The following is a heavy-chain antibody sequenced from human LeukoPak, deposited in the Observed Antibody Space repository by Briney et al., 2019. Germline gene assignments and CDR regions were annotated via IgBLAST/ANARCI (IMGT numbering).Heavy chain of an antibody. J-gene: IGHJ4*02. CDR1: GDSISSSSYY. D-gene: IGHD3-10*01. V-gene: IGHV4-39*01. CDR3: ARTRYYYNSRSYGAPYYFDY. CDR2: IYYSGST. Sequence: SETLSLTCTVSGDSISSSSYYWGWIRQPPGKGLEWIGTIYYSGSTYYNPSLKSRVTISVDTSKNQFSLKLSSVTAADTAVYYCARTRYYYNSRSYGAPYYFDYWGQGTLVTVSS.